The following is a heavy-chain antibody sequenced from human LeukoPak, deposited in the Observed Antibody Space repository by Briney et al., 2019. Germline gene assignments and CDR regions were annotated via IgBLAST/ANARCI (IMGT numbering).Heavy chain of an antibody. Sequence: GGSLRLSCAASGFTVSNTYMTWVRQAPGKGLEWVSVIYSGGTPYYADSVKGRFTISRDNSKNTLYLQMNSLRAEDTAVYYCAKDLQYGAYSSSSSFDYWGQGTLVTVSS. J-gene: IGHJ4*02. V-gene: IGHV3-66*01. D-gene: IGHD6-6*01. CDR2: IYSGGTP. CDR1: GFTVSNTY. CDR3: AKDLQYGAYSSSSSFDY.